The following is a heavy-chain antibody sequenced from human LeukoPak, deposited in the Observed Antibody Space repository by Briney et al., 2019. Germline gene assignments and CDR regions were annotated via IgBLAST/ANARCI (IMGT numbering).Heavy chain of an antibody. J-gene: IGHJ4*02. Sequence: PGGSLRLSCAASGFTFSSYAMSWVRQAPGKGLEWVSAISGSGGSTYYADSVKGRFTISRDNSKNTLYLQMNSLRAEDTAVYYCAKDVLCGDYGRISFADYWGQGTLVTVSS. V-gene: IGHV3-23*01. CDR3: AKDVLCGDYGRISFADY. CDR2: ISGSGGST. D-gene: IGHD4-23*01. CDR1: GFTFSSYA.